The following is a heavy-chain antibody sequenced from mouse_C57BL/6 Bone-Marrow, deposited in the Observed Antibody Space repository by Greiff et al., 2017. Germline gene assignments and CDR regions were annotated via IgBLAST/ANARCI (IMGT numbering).Heavy chain of an antibody. CDR1: GYTFTDYE. CDR3: TRRGDGYDGAWFAY. Sequence: VQLQQSGAELVRPGASVTLSCKASGYTFTDYEMHWVKQTPVHGLEWIGAIDPETGGTAYNQKFKGKAILTADKSSSTAYMELRSLTSEDSAVYDCTRRGDGYDGAWFAYWGQGTLVTVSA. D-gene: IGHD2-2*01. V-gene: IGHV1-15*01. CDR2: IDPETGGT. J-gene: IGHJ3*01.